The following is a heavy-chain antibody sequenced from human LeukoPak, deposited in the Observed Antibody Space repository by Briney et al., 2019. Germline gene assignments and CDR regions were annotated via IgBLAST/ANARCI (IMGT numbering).Heavy chain of an antibody. V-gene: IGHV3-23*01. CDR2: ISGSGGST. Sequence: PGGSLRLSCAASGFTFSSYAMSWVRQAPGKGLEWVSAISGSGGSTYYADSVKGRFTISRDNSKNTLYLQINSLRAEDTAVYYCAKRLAAAGTRSVDYWGQGTLVTVSS. J-gene: IGHJ4*02. CDR3: AKRLAAAGTRSVDY. CDR1: GFTFSSYA. D-gene: IGHD6-13*01.